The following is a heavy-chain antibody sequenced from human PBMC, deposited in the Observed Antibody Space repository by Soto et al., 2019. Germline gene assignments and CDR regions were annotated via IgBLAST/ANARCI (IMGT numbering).Heavy chain of an antibody. D-gene: IGHD5-12*01. Sequence: QVQLVQSGAEVKKPGSSVKVSCKASGGTFSSYAISWVRQAPGQGLEWMGGIIPIFGTANYAQKFQGRVTIARDETTRPAYRGLRSLRCDDTAADYSATNRALRADGYEYAGGYYYYGMDVWGQGTTVTVSS. CDR2: IIPIFGTA. CDR1: GGTFSSYA. J-gene: IGHJ6*02. V-gene: IGHV1-69*01. CDR3: ATNRALRADGYEYAGGYYYYGMDV.